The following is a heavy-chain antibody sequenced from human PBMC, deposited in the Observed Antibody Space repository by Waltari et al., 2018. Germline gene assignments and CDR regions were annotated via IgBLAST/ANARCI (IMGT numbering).Heavy chain of an antibody. CDR3: ARDSDGDYVLDY. V-gene: IGHV3-21*01. CDR2: ISSSSSYI. Sequence: EVQLVESGGGLVKPGGSLRLSCAASGVTFSSYSMNWVRQAPGKGLEWVSSISSSSSYIYYADSVKGRFTISRDNAKNSLYLQMNSLRAEDTAVYYCARDSDGDYVLDYWGQGTLVTVSS. D-gene: IGHD4-17*01. CDR1: GVTFSSYS. J-gene: IGHJ4*02.